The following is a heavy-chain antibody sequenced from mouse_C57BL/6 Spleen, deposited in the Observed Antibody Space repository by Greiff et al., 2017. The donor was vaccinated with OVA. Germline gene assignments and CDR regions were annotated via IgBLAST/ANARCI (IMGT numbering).Heavy chain of an antibody. Sequence: QVQLKQPGAELVKPGASVKVSCKASGYTFTSYWMHWVKQRPGQGLEWIGRIHPSDSDTNYNQKFKGKATLTVDKSSSTAYMQLSSLTSEDSAVYYCAIDGTTVVADAYWGQGTLVTVSA. CDR1: GYTFTSYW. CDR2: IHPSDSDT. CDR3: AIDGTTVVADAY. V-gene: IGHV1-74*01. J-gene: IGHJ3*01. D-gene: IGHD1-1*01.